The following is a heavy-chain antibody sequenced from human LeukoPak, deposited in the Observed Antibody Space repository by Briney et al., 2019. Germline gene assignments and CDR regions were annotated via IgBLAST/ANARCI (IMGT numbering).Heavy chain of an antibody. D-gene: IGHD3-10*01. J-gene: IGHJ4*02. CDR3: ARGREFLAY. Sequence: LTGGSLRLSCAASGFTFSSYWMHWVRQAPGKGLVWVSCINSGGSSTSYADSVKGRFTISRDNAKNTLYLQMNSLGAEDTAVYYCARGREFLAYWGQGTLVTVSS. CDR1: GFTFSSYW. CDR2: INSGGSST. V-gene: IGHV3-74*01.